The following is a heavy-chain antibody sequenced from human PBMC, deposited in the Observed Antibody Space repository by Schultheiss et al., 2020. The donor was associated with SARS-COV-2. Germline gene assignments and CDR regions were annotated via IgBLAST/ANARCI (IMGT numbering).Heavy chain of an antibody. CDR3: ARVLMGGCSGGNCPPVWYAFDI. D-gene: IGHD2-15*01. CDR2: INAGNGNT. CDR1: GYTFTSYA. V-gene: IGHV1-3*01. Sequence: ASVKVSCKASGYTFTSYAMHWVRQAPGQRLEWMGWINAGNGNTKYSQKFQGRVTITADESTSTAYMELSSLRSDDTAVYYCARVLMGGCSGGNCPPVWYAFDIWGQGTMVTVSS. J-gene: IGHJ3*02.